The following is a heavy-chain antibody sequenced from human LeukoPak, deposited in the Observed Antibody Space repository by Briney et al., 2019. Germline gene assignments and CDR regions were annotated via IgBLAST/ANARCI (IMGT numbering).Heavy chain of an antibody. CDR2: IYYSGST. V-gene: IGHV4-31*03. Sequence: SETLSLTCTVSGGSISSGGYYWSWIRQRPGKGLEWIGYIYYSGSTYYNPSLKSRVTISVDTSKNQFSLKLSSVTAADTAVYYCARDGEAGTFDYWGQGTLVTVSS. CDR1: GGSISSGGYY. J-gene: IGHJ4*02. CDR3: ARDGEAGTFDY. D-gene: IGHD6-19*01.